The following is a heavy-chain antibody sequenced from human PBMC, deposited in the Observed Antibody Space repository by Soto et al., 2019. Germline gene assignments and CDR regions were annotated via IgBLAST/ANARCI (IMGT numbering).Heavy chain of an antibody. J-gene: IGHJ6*02. Sequence: SVKVSCKASGGTFSSYAISWVRQAPGQGLEWMGGIIPIFGTANYAQKFQGRVTITADKSTSTAYMELSSLRSEDTAVYYCARAGAARRRNKTQSYNYGMYVWGRGTTVTVAS. CDR2: IIPIFGTA. D-gene: IGHD7-27*01. CDR3: ARAGAARRRNKTQSYNYGMYV. V-gene: IGHV1-69*06. CDR1: GGTFSSYA.